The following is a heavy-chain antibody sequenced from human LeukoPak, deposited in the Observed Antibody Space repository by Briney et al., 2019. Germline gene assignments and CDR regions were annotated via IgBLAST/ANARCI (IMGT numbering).Heavy chain of an antibody. J-gene: IGHJ4*02. Sequence: PGGSLRLSCAASGFTFSSYDLHWVRQAPGKGQEWVAAVSNDGSNKYYADSVKGRFTISRDISKNTVYLQMNSLRPEDTAVYYCARDRTTVTRGSFAYWGQGTRVTVSS. CDR1: GFTFSSYD. CDR2: VSNDGSNK. CDR3: ARDRTTVTRGSFAY. V-gene: IGHV3-30-3*01. D-gene: IGHD4-17*01.